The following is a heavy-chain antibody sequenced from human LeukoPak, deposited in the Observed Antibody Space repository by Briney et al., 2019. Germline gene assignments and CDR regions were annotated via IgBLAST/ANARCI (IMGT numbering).Heavy chain of an antibody. V-gene: IGHV3-30*02. CDR3: AKSVKRYCSGGSCPELDY. J-gene: IGHJ4*02. D-gene: IGHD2-15*01. CDR1: GFTFSSYG. CDR2: IRYDGSNK. Sequence: GGSLRLSCAASGFTFSSYGMHWVRQAPGKGLEWVAFIRYDGSNKYYADSVKGRFTISRDNSKNTLYLQMNSLRAGDTAVYYCAKSVKRYCSGGSCPELDYWGQGTLVTVSS.